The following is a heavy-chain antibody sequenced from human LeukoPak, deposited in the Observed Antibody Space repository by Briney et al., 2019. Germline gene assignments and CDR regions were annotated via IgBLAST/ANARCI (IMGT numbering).Heavy chain of an antibody. Sequence: GGSLRLSCAASGFTFSSYWMSWVRQAPGKGLEWVANIKQDGSEKYYVDSVKGRFTISRDNAKNSLYLQMNSLRAEDTAVYYCARVLYDILTHSLPNWGQGTLVTVSS. V-gene: IGHV3-7*01. D-gene: IGHD3-9*01. J-gene: IGHJ4*02. CDR2: IKQDGSEK. CDR3: ARVLYDILTHSLPN. CDR1: GFTFSSYW.